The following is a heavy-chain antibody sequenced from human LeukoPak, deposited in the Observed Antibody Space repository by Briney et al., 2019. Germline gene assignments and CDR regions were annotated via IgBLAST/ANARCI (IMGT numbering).Heavy chain of an antibody. J-gene: IGHJ4*02. CDR2: IYYSGST. Sequence: SETLSLTCTVSGGSISSYYWSWLRQPPGKGLEWIGYIYYSGSTNYNPSLKSRVTISVDTSKNQFSLKLSSVTAADTAVYYCARAREGDIDYWGQGTLVTVSS. CDR3: ARAREGDIDY. CDR1: GGSISSYY. V-gene: IGHV4-59*01.